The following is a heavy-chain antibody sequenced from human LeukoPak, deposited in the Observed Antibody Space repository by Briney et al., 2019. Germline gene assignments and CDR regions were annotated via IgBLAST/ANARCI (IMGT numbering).Heavy chain of an antibody. J-gene: IGHJ6*03. CDR2: MNPNSGNT. V-gene: IGHV1-8*01. Sequence: ASVKVSCKASGYTFTRHGITWVRQATGQGLEWMGWMNPNSGNTGYAQKFQGRVTITRNTSISTAYMELSSLRSEDTAVYYCARAPIVGATPNYYYYYYMDVWGKGTTVTVSS. D-gene: IGHD1-26*01. CDR1: GYTFTRHG. CDR3: ARAPIVGATPNYYYYYYMDV.